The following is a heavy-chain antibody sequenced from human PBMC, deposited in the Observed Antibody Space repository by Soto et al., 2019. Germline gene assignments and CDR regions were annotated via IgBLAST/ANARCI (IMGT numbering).Heavy chain of an antibody. J-gene: IGHJ4*02. CDR3: GRGGRVEMAPNY. CDR2: ISSSSSYI. Sequence: GSLRLSCAASGFTFSCYSMNWVRQAPGKGLEWVSSISSSSSYIYYADSVKGRFTISRDNAKNSLYLQMNSLRAEDTAVYYCGRGGRVEMAPNYWRQGTLVTVAS. D-gene: IGHD2-15*01. V-gene: IGHV3-21*01. CDR1: GFTFSCYS.